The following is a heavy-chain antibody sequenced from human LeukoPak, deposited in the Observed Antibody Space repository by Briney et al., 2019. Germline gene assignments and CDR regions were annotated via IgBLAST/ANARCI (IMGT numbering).Heavy chain of an antibody. CDR1: GGSISSDTYY. V-gene: IGHV4-61*02. CDR2: IYTSGST. Sequence: SQTLSLTCTVSGGSISSDTYYWNWIRQPAGTGLEWIGRIYTSGSTNYNPSPKSRVTISVDTSRNQFSLKLSSVTAADTAVYYCARGYGDYARRFDYWGQGTLVTVSS. J-gene: IGHJ4*02. D-gene: IGHD4-17*01. CDR3: ARGYGDYARRFDY.